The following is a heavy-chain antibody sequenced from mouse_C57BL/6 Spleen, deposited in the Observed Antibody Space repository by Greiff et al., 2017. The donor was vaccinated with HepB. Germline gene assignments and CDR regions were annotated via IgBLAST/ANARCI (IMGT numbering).Heavy chain of an antibody. Sequence: VQGVESDAELVKPGASVKISCKVSGYTFTDHTIHWMKQRPEQGLEWIGYIYPRDGSTKYNEKFKGKATLTADKSSSTAYMQLNSLTSEDSAVYFCARSLLSFTLDYAMDYWGQGTSVTVSS. CDR3: ARSLLSFTLDYAMDY. J-gene: IGHJ4*01. V-gene: IGHV1-78*01. D-gene: IGHD1-1*02. CDR2: IYPRDGST. CDR1: GYTFTDHT.